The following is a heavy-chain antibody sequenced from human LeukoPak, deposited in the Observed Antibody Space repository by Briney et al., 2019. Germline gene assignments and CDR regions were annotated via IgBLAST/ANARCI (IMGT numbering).Heavy chain of an antibody. D-gene: IGHD5-24*01. CDR1: GGSISIYY. V-gene: IGHV4-59*08. CDR3: ARHAEDGYNLPNYFDY. Sequence: PSETLSLTCTVSGGSISIYYWSWIRQPPGKGLEWIGYIYYSGSTNYNPSLKSRVTISVDTSKNQFSLKLSSVTAADTAVYYCARHAEDGYNLPNYFDYWGQGTLVTVSS. CDR2: IYYSGST. J-gene: IGHJ4*02.